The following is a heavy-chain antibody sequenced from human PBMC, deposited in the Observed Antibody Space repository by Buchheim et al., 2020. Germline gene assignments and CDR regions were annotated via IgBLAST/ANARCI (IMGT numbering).Heavy chain of an antibody. J-gene: IGHJ6*02. V-gene: IGHV4-31*03. CDR3: ARARMAARHRNYYYYGGMDV. CDR1: GGSISNDGYF. Sequence: QVQLQESGPGLLKPSQTLSLTCTVSGGSISNDGYFWSWIRQHPGKGLQWIGYIYYSGSTYYNPSLKSRVTISLDTSKNQFSLKLTSLTAADTAVYYCARARMAARHRNYYYYGGMDVWGQGTT. CDR2: IYYSGST. D-gene: IGHD6-6*01.